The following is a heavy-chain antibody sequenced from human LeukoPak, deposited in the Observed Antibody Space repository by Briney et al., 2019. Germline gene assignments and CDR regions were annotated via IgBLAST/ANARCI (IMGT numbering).Heavy chain of an antibody. V-gene: IGHV4-31*03. Sequence: QTLSLTCTVSGGSISSGGYYWSWIRQHPGKGLEWIGYIYYSGSTYYNPSLKSRVTILVDTSKNQFSLKLSSVTAADTAVYYCARGGSVSSWFSDTANWFDPWGQGTLVTVSS. D-gene: IGHD6-13*01. CDR2: IYYSGST. CDR1: GGSISSGGYY. CDR3: ARGGSVSSWFSDTANWFDP. J-gene: IGHJ5*02.